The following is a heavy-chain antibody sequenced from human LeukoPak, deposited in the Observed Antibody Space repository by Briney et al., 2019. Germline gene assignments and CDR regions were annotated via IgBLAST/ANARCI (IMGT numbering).Heavy chain of an antibody. V-gene: IGHV3-30-3*01. D-gene: IGHD5-18*01. CDR2: ILNDGSKT. CDR1: GFSFNSYT. CDR3: ARDQGYSYGHGFDY. Sequence: GGSLRLSCAASGFSFNSYTMNWVRQAPGKGLEWVALILNDGSKTYYADSVKGRFTISRDNTKNTLYLQVSSLRAEDTGIYYCARDQGYSYGHGFDYWGQGTLVTVSS. J-gene: IGHJ4*02.